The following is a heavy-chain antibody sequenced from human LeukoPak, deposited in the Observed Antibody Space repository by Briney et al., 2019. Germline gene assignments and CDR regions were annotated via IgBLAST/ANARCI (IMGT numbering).Heavy chain of an antibody. J-gene: IGHJ4*02. CDR1: GGTLISYV. CDR3: ARDSLRGIDYGGNPRAYFDY. CDR2: IIPIFGTA. D-gene: IGHD4-23*01. V-gene: IGHV1-69*06. Sequence: GAAVKDSCKASGGTLISYVISWVRQAPGQGLEWMGGIIPIFGTAHYAQKFPDRVTITADKSTSTASMELSSLRSEDTAVYYRARDSLRGIDYGGNPRAYFDYWGQGTLGTVSS.